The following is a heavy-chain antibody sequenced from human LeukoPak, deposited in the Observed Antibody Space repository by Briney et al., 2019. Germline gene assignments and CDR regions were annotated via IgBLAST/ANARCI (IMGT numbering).Heavy chain of an antibody. CDR2: ISYDGSNK. Sequence: GGSLRLSCAASGFTFSSYAMHWVRQAPGKGLEWVAVISYDGSNKYYADSVKGRFTISRDNSKNTLYLQMNSLRAEDTAVYYCARDSVGSTRYSYGGTHAFDIWGQGTMVTVSS. D-gene: IGHD5-18*01. J-gene: IGHJ3*02. CDR1: GFTFSSYA. CDR3: ARDSVGSTRYSYGGTHAFDI. V-gene: IGHV3-30*14.